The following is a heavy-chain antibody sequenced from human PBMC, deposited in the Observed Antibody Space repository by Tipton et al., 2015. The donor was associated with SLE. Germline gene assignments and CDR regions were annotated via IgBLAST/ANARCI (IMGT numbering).Heavy chain of an antibody. D-gene: IGHD6-25*01. CDR1: GYSFSTYW. J-gene: IGHJ4*02. Sequence: QLVQSGAEVKKPGDSLKISCEGSGYSFSTYWVGWVRQMPGEGLEWMGIIYPDNSDTRYSPSFQGQVTMSVDKSINTAYLQWSSLKASGTAMYYCVRAAADYWGQGTLVTVSS. CDR3: VRAAADY. CDR2: IYPDNSDT. V-gene: IGHV5-51*03.